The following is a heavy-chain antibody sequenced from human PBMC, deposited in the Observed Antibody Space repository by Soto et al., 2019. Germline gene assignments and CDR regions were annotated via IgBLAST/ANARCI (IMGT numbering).Heavy chain of an antibody. J-gene: IGHJ5*02. CDR2: IYSSGST. CDR3: ARTGYYGFNWFDP. CDR1: GASISSGGYY. Sequence: SETLPLTCTVSGASISSGGYYWSWIRQHPGKGLEWIGYIYSSGSTYYNPSLKSRVTISVDTSKNQFSLKLSSVTAADTAVYYCARTGYYGFNWFDPWGQGTLVTVSS. D-gene: IGHD3-22*01. V-gene: IGHV4-31*03.